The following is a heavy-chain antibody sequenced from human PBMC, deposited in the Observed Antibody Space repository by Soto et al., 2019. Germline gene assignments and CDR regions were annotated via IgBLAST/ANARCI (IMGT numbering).Heavy chain of an antibody. V-gene: IGHV1-18*01. J-gene: IGHJ4*02. D-gene: IGHD4-17*01. Sequence: ALVKGSVKGSGYIYNIDGFKWVRQAPGQGLEWMGWISAYTGNTRYTQKLQGRVTMTTDTSTSTAYMELKSLRSDDTAVYYCARDADYGGKSDYWGQGTLVTVSS. CDR2: ISAYTGNT. CDR1: GYIYNIDG. CDR3: ARDADYGGKSDY.